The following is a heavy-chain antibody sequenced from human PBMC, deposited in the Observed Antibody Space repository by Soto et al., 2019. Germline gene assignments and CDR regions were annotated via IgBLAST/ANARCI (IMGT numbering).Heavy chain of an antibody. CDR3: ARNGVGAVSAGYFQH. J-gene: IGHJ1*01. CDR1: GGTFSSYT. CDR2: IIPILGIA. D-gene: IGHD1-26*01. V-gene: IGHV1-69*02. Sequence: QVQLVQSGAEVKKPGSSVKVSCKASGGTFSSYTIIWVRQAPGQGLEWMGRIIPILGIANYAQKFQGRVTITADKSTSTAYMELSSLRSEDTAVYYCARNGVGAVSAGYFQHWGQGTLVTVSS.